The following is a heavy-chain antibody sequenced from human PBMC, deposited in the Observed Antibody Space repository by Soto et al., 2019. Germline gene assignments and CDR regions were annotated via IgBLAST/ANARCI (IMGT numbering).Heavy chain of an antibody. CDR2: SVPVFGSA. Sequence: QVQLVQSGAEVKKPGSSVKVSCETSGGDFKNYGISWVRQAPGQGLEWMGGSVPVFGSAKYGQIYQVRLTVTADEGTSTTYMELRGLKPEDTAVYYCAREIAATGFHFWGQGTLVMVSS. CDR1: GGDFKNYG. D-gene: IGHD3-9*01. CDR3: AREIAATGFHF. V-gene: IGHV1-69*12. J-gene: IGHJ4*02.